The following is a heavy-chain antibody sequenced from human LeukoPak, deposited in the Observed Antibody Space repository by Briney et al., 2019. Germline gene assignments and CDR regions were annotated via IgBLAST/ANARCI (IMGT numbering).Heavy chain of an antibody. J-gene: IGHJ4*02. Sequence: GGSLRLSCAASGFTFSIYAMSWVRQAPGKGLEWVSAISGSGGSTYYADSVKGRFTISRDNSKNTLYLQMNSLRAEDTAVYYCAKVLIVILPAAIGYWGQGTLVTVSS. CDR1: GFTFSIYA. CDR3: AKVLIVILPAAIGY. D-gene: IGHD2-2*01. CDR2: ISGSGGST. V-gene: IGHV3-23*01.